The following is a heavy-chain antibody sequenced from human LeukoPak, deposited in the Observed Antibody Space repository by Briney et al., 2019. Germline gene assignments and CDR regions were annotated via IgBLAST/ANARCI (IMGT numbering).Heavy chain of an antibody. CDR3: ARVLAGDYLDY. D-gene: IGHD4-17*01. Sequence: QGXEGRGRINPNSGGTNYAQKFQGRVTITRDTAISTAYMELSRLRSDDTAVYYCARVLAGDYLDYWGQGTLVTVSS. J-gene: IGHJ4*02. CDR2: INPNSGGT. V-gene: IGHV1-2*06.